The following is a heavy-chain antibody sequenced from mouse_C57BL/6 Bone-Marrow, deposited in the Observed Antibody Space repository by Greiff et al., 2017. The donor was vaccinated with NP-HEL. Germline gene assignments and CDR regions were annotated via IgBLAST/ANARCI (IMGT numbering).Heavy chain of an antibody. V-gene: IGHV5-4*01. CDR3: ARDFLNGY. J-gene: IGHJ2*01. CDR1: GFTFSSYA. CDR2: ISDGGSYT. Sequence: EVKLVESGGGLVKPGGSLKLSCAASGFTFSSYAMSWVRQTPEKRLEWVATISDGGSYTYYPDNVKGRFPISRDNAKNNLYLQMSHLKSEETAMYYCARDFLNGYWGQGTTLTVSS.